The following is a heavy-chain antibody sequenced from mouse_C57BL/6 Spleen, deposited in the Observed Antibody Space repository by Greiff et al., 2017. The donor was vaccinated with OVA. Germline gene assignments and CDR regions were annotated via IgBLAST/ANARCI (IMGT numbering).Heavy chain of an antibody. J-gene: IGHJ2*01. V-gene: IGHV5-6*01. CDR2: ISSGGSYT. CDR1: GFTFSSYG. D-gene: IGHD3-3*01. Sequence: EVKLQESGGDLVKPGGSLKLSCAASGFTFSSYGMSWVRQTPDKRLEWVATISSGGSYTYYPDSVKGRFTISRDNAKNTLYLQMSSLKSEDTAMYYCARWGDEGFDYWGQGTTLTVSS. CDR3: ARWGDEGFDY.